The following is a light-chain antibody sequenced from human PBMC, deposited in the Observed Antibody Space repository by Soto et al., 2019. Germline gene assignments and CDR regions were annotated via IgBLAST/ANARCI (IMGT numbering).Light chain of an antibody. V-gene: IGKV3-15*01. CDR2: GAS. CDR3: QQYNNWPWT. J-gene: IGKJ1*01. Sequence: EIAMTQSPATLSVSPGERATLSCRASQSVSSNLAWYQQKPGQAPRLLIYGASTRATGIPDRFSGSGSGTEFTLTISSLQSEDCAVYYCQQYNNWPWTFGQGTKVEIK. CDR1: QSVSSN.